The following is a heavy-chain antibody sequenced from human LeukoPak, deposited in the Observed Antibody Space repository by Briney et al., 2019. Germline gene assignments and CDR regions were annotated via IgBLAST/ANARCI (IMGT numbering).Heavy chain of an antibody. CDR3: ARDKSRSVLRYFDWFEQRAFDI. D-gene: IGHD3-9*01. CDR2: IYHSGST. Sequence: SETLSLTCAVSGGSISSGGYSWSWIRQPPGKGLEWIGYIYHSGSTYYNPSLKSRVTISVDRSKNQFSLKLSSVTAADTAVYYCARDKSRSVLRYFDWFEQRAFDIWGQGTMVTVSS. J-gene: IGHJ3*02. CDR1: GGSISSGGYS. V-gene: IGHV4-30-2*01.